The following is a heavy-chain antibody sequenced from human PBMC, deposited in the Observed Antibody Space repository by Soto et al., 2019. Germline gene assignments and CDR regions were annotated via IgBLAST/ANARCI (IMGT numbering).Heavy chain of an antibody. CDR3: ARVYYYYMDV. CDR1: GFTFSSYS. V-gene: IGHV3-21*01. J-gene: IGHJ6*03. Sequence: EVQLVESGGGLVKPGGSLRLSCAASGFTFSSYSMNWVRQAPGKGLEWVSSISSSSSYLYYADSVKGRFTISRYNAKNSLYLQMNSLRAEDTAVYYCARVYYYYMDVWGKGTTVTVSS. CDR2: ISSSSSYL.